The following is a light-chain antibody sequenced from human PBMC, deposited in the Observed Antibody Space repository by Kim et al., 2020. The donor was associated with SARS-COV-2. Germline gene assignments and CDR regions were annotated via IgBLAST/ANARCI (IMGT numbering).Light chain of an antibody. J-gene: IGKJ1*01. CDR3: QKYNSAPWT. Sequence: SSFGDRVTIPCRASQDIANSLALYQQKPGKVPQVLIYAASTLQSGVPSRFSGSGSGTEFTLTIGSLQTEDVATYYCQKYNSAPWTFGPGTKVDIK. V-gene: IGKV1-27*01. CDR2: AAS. CDR1: QDIANS.